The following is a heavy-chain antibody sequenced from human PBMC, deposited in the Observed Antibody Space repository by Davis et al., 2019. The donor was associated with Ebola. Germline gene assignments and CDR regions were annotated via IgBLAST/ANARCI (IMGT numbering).Heavy chain of an antibody. CDR2: IDPSDSYT. CDR3: VRHLAVAGDGAY. D-gene: IGHD6-19*01. J-gene: IGHJ4*02. V-gene: IGHV5-10-1*01. Sequence: KVSCKGSGYSFTSYWTGWVRHMPGKGLEWMGRIDPSDSYTRYSPSFQGHVTISADKSISTSYLQWSSLKASDTAMYYCVRHLAVAGDGAYWGQGTLVTVSS. CDR1: GYSFTSYW.